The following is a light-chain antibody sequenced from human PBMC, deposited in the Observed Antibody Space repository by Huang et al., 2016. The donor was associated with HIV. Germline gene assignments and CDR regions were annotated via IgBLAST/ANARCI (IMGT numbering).Light chain of an antibody. CDR1: HDITNS. CDR3: QQYDNLPIT. Sequence: DIQMTQSPSSLSASVGDRVTITCQASHDITNSLNWYQQKPGKAPKLLIYDASNLQTGVPSRFSGSGSGTDFTFTISSLQPEDIATYYCQQYDNLPITFGGGTKVEIK. CDR2: DAS. J-gene: IGKJ4*01. V-gene: IGKV1-33*01.